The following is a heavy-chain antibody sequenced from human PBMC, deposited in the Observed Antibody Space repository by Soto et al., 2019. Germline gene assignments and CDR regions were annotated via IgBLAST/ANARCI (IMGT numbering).Heavy chain of an antibody. CDR1: GYAFTTYG. CDR3: ASGRYGDY. CDR2: ISAHNGNT. D-gene: IGHD1-26*01. J-gene: IGHJ4*02. V-gene: IGHV1-18*01. Sequence: QVHLVQSGAEVKKPGASVKVSCKGSGYAFTTYGITWVRQAPGQGLEWMGWISAHNGNTNYAQKLQGRVTVTRDTPTSTAYMELRSLRSDATAVYYCASGRYGDYWWQGALVTVSS.